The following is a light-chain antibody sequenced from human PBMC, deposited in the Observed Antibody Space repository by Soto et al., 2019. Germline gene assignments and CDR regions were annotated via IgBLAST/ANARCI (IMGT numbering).Light chain of an antibody. J-gene: IGKJ4*01. CDR2: GES. CDR1: QSVDSST. Sequence: EVVLTQSPGTLSFSPGERATLSCRASQSVDSSTLAWYQQKPGQAPRLLISGESKRATGTPDRFSGSGSGTDFTLTISRLEPEDFAVYYCQHFDDSLTFGGGTKVEIK. CDR3: QHFDDSLT. V-gene: IGKV3-20*01.